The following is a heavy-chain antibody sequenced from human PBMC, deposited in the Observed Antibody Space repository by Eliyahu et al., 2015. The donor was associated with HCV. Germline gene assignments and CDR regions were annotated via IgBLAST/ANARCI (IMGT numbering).Heavy chain of an antibody. CDR2: IWYDGSNK. V-gene: IGHV3-33*01. Sequence: QVQLVESGGGVVQPGRSLRLSCAASGFTFSSYGMHWVRQAPGKGLEWVAVIWYDGSNKYYADSVKGRFTISRDNSKNTLYLQMNSLRAEDTTVYYCARGEGGGYYYGMDVWGQGTTVTVSS. CDR3: ARGEGGGYYYGMDV. J-gene: IGHJ6*02. CDR1: GFTFSSYG. D-gene: IGHD1-26*01.